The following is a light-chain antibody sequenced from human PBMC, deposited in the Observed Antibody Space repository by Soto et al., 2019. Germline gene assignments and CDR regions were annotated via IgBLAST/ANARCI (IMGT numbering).Light chain of an antibody. Sequence: DIQMTQSPSTLSASVGDRVTITCRASQSISSWLAWYQQKPGKAPKLLNYKASSLESGVPSRFGGSGPGTEFTLTISSLQPDDFATDYCQQYNSYSRTFGQGTKVEIK. V-gene: IGKV1-5*03. CDR1: QSISSW. CDR2: KAS. CDR3: QQYNSYSRT. J-gene: IGKJ1*01.